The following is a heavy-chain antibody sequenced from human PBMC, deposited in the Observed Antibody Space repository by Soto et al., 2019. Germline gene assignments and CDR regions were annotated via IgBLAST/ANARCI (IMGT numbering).Heavy chain of an antibody. Sequence: KQSQTLSLPCTVSGGSISSSSYYWGWIRQPPGKGLEWIGSIYYSGSTYYNPSLKSRVTISVDTSKNQFSLKLSSVTAADTAVYYCARHWRFLEWSDNWFDPWGQGTLVTVSS. J-gene: IGHJ5*02. CDR2: IYYSGST. V-gene: IGHV4-39*01. D-gene: IGHD3-3*01. CDR3: ARHWRFLEWSDNWFDP. CDR1: GGSISSSSYY.